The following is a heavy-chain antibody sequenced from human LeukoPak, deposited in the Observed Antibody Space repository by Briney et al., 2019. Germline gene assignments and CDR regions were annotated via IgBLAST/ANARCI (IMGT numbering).Heavy chain of an antibody. V-gene: IGHV5-51*01. CDR3: ARRNYDFWSSYYTGWFDP. Sequence: GESLKISCKGSGYSFTSYWIGWVRQMPGKGLEWMGIIYPGDSDTRYSPSFQGQVTISADKSISTAYLQWSSLKASDTAMYYCARRNYDFWSSYYTGWFDPWGQGTLVTVSS. CDR1: GYSFTSYW. CDR2: IYPGDSDT. D-gene: IGHD3-3*01. J-gene: IGHJ5*02.